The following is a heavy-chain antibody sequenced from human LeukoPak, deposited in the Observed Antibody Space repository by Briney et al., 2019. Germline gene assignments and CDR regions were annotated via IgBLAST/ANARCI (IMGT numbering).Heavy chain of an antibody. Sequence: SETLSLTCAVYGGSFSGYYWSWIRQPPGKGLEWIGEINHSGSTNYNPSLKSRVTISVDKSKNQFSLKLSSVTAADTAVYYCARDLLDYSAFDIWGQGTMVTVSS. CDR1: GGSFSGYY. J-gene: IGHJ3*02. CDR2: INHSGST. CDR3: ARDLLDYSAFDI. D-gene: IGHD2-21*01. V-gene: IGHV4-34*01.